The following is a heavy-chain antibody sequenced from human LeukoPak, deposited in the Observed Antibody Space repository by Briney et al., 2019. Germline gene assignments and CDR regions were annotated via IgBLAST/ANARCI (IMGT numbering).Heavy chain of an antibody. V-gene: IGHV4-30-4*08. Sequence: PSETLSLTCTVSGGSISSGDYYWSWIRQPPGKGLEWIGYIYYSGSTYYNPSLKSRVTISVDTSKNQFSLKLSSVTAADTAVYYCAREAYYYDSSGIVSSRYFDLWGRGTLVTVSS. CDR1: GGSISSGDYY. D-gene: IGHD3-22*01. CDR2: IYYSGST. CDR3: AREAYYYDSSGIVSSRYFDL. J-gene: IGHJ2*01.